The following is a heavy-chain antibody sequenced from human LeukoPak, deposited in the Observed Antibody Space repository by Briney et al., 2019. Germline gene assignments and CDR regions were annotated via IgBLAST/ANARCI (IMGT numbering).Heavy chain of an antibody. Sequence: ASVKVSCKASGYTFTGYYMHWVRQAPGQGLEWMGWINPNSGGTNYAQKFQGRVTMTRDTPISTAYMELSRLRSDDTAVYYCARDVYGSGSYSSDYWGQGTLVTVSS. V-gene: IGHV1-2*02. J-gene: IGHJ4*02. CDR2: INPNSGGT. CDR1: GYTFTGYY. D-gene: IGHD3-10*01. CDR3: ARDVYGSGSYSSDY.